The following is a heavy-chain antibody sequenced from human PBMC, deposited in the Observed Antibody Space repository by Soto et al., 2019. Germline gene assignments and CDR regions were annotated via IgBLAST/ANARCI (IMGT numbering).Heavy chain of an antibody. Sequence: EVQLLESGGGLVQPGGSLRLSCAASGFTFSSYAMSWVRQAPGKGLEWVSAISGSGGSTYYAASVKGRFTISRDNSKNTLYRQMNSLRAEDTAVYYCAKDQYCSGGSCYLGAFDIWGQGTMVTVSS. D-gene: IGHD2-15*01. CDR1: GFTFSSYA. V-gene: IGHV3-23*01. CDR2: ISGSGGST. CDR3: AKDQYCSGGSCYLGAFDI. J-gene: IGHJ3*02.